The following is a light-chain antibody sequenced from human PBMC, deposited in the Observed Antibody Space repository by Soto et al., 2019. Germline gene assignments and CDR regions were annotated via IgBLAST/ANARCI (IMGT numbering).Light chain of an antibody. CDR2: DAS. Sequence: DIQITQSPSSLSASVGDRVTITCQASQDITSDLNWFQQKPGKAPKLLMYDASYLETGVPPRFSGSGSGTDFTFTISNLQSEDVAVYYCQQYGKLPLTFGGGTKVEI. CDR1: QDITSD. J-gene: IGKJ4*01. V-gene: IGKV1-33*01. CDR3: QQYGKLPLT.